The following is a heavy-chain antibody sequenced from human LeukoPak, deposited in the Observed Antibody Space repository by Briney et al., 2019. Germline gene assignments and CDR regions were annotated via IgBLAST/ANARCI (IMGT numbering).Heavy chain of an antibody. CDR1: GFTFSSYS. Sequence: GGSLRLSCAASGFTFSSYSMNWVRQAPGKGLEWVSSISSSSSYIYYADSVKGRFTISRDNAKNSLYLQMNSLRAEDTAVYYCARVGLLLEWLDYFDYWGQGTLVTVSS. J-gene: IGHJ4*02. CDR2: ISSSSSYI. D-gene: IGHD3-3*01. V-gene: IGHV3-21*01. CDR3: ARVGLLLEWLDYFDY.